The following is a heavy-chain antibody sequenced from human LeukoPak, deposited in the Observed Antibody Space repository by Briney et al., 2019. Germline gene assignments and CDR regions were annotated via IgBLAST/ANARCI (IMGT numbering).Heavy chain of an antibody. CDR1: GASLSSFY. D-gene: IGHD3-22*01. CDR3: ARGRDYDSSGYYYYYYYYYMDV. Sequence: PSETLSLTCTVPGASLSSFYRSWFRRPPGKDREGFGYFYYIGTTNYSPSLKSRVTISVDTSKNQFSLKLSSVTAADTAVYYCARGRDYDSSGYYYYYYYYYMDVWGKGTTVTVSS. CDR2: FYYIGTT. V-gene: IGHV4-59*12. J-gene: IGHJ6*03.